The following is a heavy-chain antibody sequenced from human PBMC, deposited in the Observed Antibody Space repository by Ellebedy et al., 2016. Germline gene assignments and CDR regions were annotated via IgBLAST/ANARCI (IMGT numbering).Heavy chain of an antibody. Sequence: GGSLRLSCAASGFTVSSSYMSWVRQAPGKGLEWVSLVYSGGTTYYADSVKGRFTISRDNSKNTLYLQMNSLRAEDTAVYYCARAAMLPLYYYYGMDVWGQGTTVTVSS. D-gene: IGHD2-2*01. CDR3: ARAAMLPLYYYYGMDV. V-gene: IGHV3-53*01. J-gene: IGHJ6*02. CDR2: VYSGGTT. CDR1: GFTVSSSY.